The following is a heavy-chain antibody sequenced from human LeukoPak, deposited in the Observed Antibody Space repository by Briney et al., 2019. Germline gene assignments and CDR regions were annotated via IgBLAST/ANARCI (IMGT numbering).Heavy chain of an antibody. CDR3: ARDGSGWLSSLDY. CDR2: IYYSGST. Sequence: PSESLSLTCTVSGGSISSYYWSWIRQPPGKGLEWIGYIYYSGSTNYNPSLKSRATISADMSKNQFSLKLSSVTAADTAVYYCARDGSGWLSSLDYWGQGTLVTVSS. J-gene: IGHJ4*02. D-gene: IGHD6-19*01. V-gene: IGHV4-59*01. CDR1: GGSISSYY.